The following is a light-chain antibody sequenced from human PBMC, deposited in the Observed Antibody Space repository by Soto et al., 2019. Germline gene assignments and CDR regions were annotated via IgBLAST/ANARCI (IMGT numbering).Light chain of an antibody. CDR3: QHYYNYPWT. Sequence: EIQMTQCPSSLSASVGDRVSITCRTSQSISTWLAWYQQQPGGAPRLLIYDASSLQSEVPSRFSGNGSGTEFTLTISSLQPDDFSSYYCQHYYNYPWTFGQGTKVDIK. V-gene: IGKV1-5*01. J-gene: IGKJ1*01. CDR2: DAS. CDR1: QSISTW.